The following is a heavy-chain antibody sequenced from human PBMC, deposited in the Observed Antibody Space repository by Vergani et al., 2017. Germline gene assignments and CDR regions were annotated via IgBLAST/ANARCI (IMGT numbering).Heavy chain of an antibody. D-gene: IGHD1-20*01. CDR2: IVVGSGNT. V-gene: IGHV1-58*02. J-gene: IGHJ3*02. Sequence: QMQLVQSGPEVKKPGTSVKVSCKASGFTFTSSAMQWVRQARGQRREWIGWIVVGSGNTNYAQKFQERVTMTRDMSTSTAYMELSSLRSEDTAVYYCAADRSQGYNWNERAFDIWGQGTMVTVSS. CDR3: AADRSQGYNWNERAFDI. CDR1: GFTFTSSA.